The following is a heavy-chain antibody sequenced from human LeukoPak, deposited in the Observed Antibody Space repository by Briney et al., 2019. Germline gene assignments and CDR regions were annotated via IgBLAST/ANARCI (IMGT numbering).Heavy chain of an antibody. CDR2: ISGSGGST. J-gene: IGHJ4*02. Sequence: GGSLRLSCAASGFTVNVDYMTWVRQAPGRGLEWVSAISGSGGSTYYADSVKGRFTISRDNSKNTLYLQMNSLRAEDTAVYYCAKDHPPSFWGQGTLVTVSS. V-gene: IGHV3-23*01. CDR3: AKDHPPSF. CDR1: GFTVNVDY.